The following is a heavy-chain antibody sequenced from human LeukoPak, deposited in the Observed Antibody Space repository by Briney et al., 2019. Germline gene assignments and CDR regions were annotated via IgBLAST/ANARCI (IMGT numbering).Heavy chain of an antibody. J-gene: IGHJ3*02. CDR3: AREANWGFDAFDI. CDR2: LWYDGSHT. Sequence: PGGSLRLSCAASGFTFSSYGMHGVRQAPGKGVECVAVLWYDGSHTYYADSVHGRFTLSRDNSMNTLYLQMNSLRAEETAVYYCAREANWGFDAFDIWGQGTMVTVSS. CDR1: GFTFSSYG. V-gene: IGHV3-33*01. D-gene: IGHD7-27*01.